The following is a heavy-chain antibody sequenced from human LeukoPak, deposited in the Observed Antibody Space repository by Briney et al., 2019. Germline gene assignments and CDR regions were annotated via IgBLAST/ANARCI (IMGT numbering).Heavy chain of an antibody. J-gene: IGHJ4*02. D-gene: IGHD2-15*01. Sequence: SETLSLTCTVSGGSINSYYWSWIRQPPGKGLEWIGNIFYSGSTNYNPSLKSRVTISIDTSKNQFPLKLSSVTAADTAVYYCARRRCSGGACYPYFFDYWGQGTLVTVSS. CDR3: ARRRCSGGACYPYFFDY. V-gene: IGHV4-59*08. CDR1: GGSINSYY. CDR2: IFYSGST.